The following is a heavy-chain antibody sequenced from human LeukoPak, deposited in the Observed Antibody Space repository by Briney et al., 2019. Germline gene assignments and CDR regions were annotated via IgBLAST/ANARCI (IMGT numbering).Heavy chain of an antibody. J-gene: IGHJ4*02. CDR2: ITSSDSGG. CDR3: ARDGDTTSKVDY. D-gene: IGHD4-11*01. CDR1: GFTFSNHY. Sequence: PGGSLRLSCAASGFTFSNHYMSWIRQAPGKGLEWVSYITSSDSGGFYADSVKGRFTISRDNAKNSLYLQMNSLRVEDTAAYYCARDGDTTSKVDYLGQGTLVTVSS. V-gene: IGHV3-11*01.